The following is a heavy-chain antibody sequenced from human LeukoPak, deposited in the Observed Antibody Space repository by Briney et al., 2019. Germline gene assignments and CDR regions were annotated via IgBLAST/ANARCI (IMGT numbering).Heavy chain of an antibody. V-gene: IGHV3-20*04. CDR1: GFIFDDYG. D-gene: IGHD1-1*01. Sequence: GGSLRLSCAASGFIFDDYGMNRVRQAPGKGLEWVSGVKWNGGSTTYADSVKGRFTISRDNAKNCLYLQMHSLSADDTALYYCARGYIVIAIDISGQGTMVIVSS. J-gene: IGHJ3*02. CDR3: ARGYIVIAIDI. CDR2: VKWNGGST.